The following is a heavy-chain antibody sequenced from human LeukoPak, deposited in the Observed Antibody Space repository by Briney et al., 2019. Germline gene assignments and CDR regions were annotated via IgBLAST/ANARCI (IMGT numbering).Heavy chain of an antibody. J-gene: IGHJ4*02. V-gene: IGHV1-18*01. CDR3: ARDWAVAGDYPFDY. Sequence: GASVKVSCKASGYTFTSYGISWIRQAPGQGLEWMGWISPYNGHTKYAQNVQARLTMTTDTSTSTAYMDLRSLTSDDTAVYYCARDWAVAGDYPFDYWGQGTLVTVSS. CDR2: ISPYNGHT. D-gene: IGHD6-19*01. CDR1: GYTFTSYG.